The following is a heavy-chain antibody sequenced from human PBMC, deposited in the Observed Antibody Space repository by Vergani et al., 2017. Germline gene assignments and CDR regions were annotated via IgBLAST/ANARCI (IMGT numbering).Heavy chain of an antibody. CDR2: IWYDGSNK. CDR1: GFTFSSYG. V-gene: IGHV3-33*01. J-gene: IGHJ3*02. D-gene: IGHD3-10*01. Sequence: QVQLVESGGGVVQPGRSLRLSCAASGFTFSSYGMHWVRQAPGKGLEWVAVIWYDGSNKYYADSVKGRFTISRDNSKNTLYLQMNSLRAEDTAVYYCARDYYYGSGSYYPDAFDIWGQGTMVTVSS. CDR3: ARDYYYGSGSYYPDAFDI.